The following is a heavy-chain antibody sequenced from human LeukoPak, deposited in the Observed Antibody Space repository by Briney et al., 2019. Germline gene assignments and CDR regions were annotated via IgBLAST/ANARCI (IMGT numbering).Heavy chain of an antibody. CDR3: ARDTFQPGLIDS. D-gene: IGHD2-2*01. CDR2: INTDSSDI. Sequence: GGSLRLSCAASGFTFSRYAMNWVRQAPGEGLEWVSYINTDSSDIHYADSVKGRFTISRDNARNTLYLQLSSLRAEDSAVYYCARDTFQPGLIDSWGQGTLVTVSS. V-gene: IGHV3-21*05. CDR1: GFTFSRYA. J-gene: IGHJ4*02.